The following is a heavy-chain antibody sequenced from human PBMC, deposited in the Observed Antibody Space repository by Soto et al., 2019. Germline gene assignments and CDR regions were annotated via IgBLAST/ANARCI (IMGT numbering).Heavy chain of an antibody. CDR2: IIPNFGTA. V-gene: IGHV1-69*01. D-gene: IGHD3-3*01. CDR1: GGTFSSYA. CDR3: ARRNGFSYFDQ. Sequence: VQLVQSGAEVKKPGSSVKVSCKTSGGTFSSYAISWVRQAPGQGLEWMGGIIPNFGTAYYAQKFQGRVTITADESTSTAYMEMSNLRSEDTGVYYCARRNGFSYFDQWGQGTLIAGSS. J-gene: IGHJ4*02.